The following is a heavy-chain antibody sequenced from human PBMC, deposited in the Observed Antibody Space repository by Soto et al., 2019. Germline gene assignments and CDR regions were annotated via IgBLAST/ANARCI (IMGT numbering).Heavy chain of an antibody. D-gene: IGHD3-16*01. CDR1: GFNLSNYA. CDR2: ISATGGGT. V-gene: IGHV3-23*01. Sequence: PSETRRLSWAASGFNLSNYAMSWIRQAPGKRMEWVSLISATGGGTYYADSVKGRFTISRDNCHNTLYLQVHSLTAEDTAVYYCAKDRRAGGNSAFYFDFWGQGAQVTVSS. J-gene: IGHJ4*02. CDR3: AKDRRAGGNSAFYFDF.